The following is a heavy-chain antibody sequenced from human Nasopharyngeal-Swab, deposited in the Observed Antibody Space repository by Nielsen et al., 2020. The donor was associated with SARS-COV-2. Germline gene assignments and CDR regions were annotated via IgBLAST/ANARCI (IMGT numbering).Heavy chain of an antibody. D-gene: IGHD3-22*01. CDR3: ARGGYYYDSSGYYGGFDY. J-gene: IGHJ4*02. CDR1: GFTFSSYG. Sequence: GESLKISCAASGFTFSSYGMHWVRQAPGKGLEWVAVISYDGSNKYYADSVKGRFTISRDNSKNTLYLQMNSLRSEDTAVYYCARGGYYYDSSGYYGGFDYWGQGTLVTVSS. CDR2: ISYDGSNK. V-gene: IGHV3-30*03.